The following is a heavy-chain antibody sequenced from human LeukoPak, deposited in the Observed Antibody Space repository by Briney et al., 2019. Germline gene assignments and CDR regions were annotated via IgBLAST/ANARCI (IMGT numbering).Heavy chain of an antibody. V-gene: IGHV3-48*02. CDR2: ISSSSSTI. CDR1: GFTFSSYS. J-gene: IGHJ4*02. D-gene: IGHD3-3*01. CDR3: ARDHYDFWSGYYPGVHYFDY. Sequence: GGSLRLSCAASGFTFSSYSMNWVRQAPGKGLEWVSYISSSSSTIYYADSVKGRFTISRDNAKNSLYLQMNSLRDEDTAVYYCARDHYDFWSGYYPGVHYFDYWGQGTLVTVSS.